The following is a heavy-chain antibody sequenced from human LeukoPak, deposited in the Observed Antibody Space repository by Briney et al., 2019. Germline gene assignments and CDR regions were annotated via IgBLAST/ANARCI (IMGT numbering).Heavy chain of an antibody. CDR1: GFTVSSNY. CDR3: ARGNFRRDGYNFDY. V-gene: IGHV3-66*01. J-gene: IGHJ4*02. CDR2: IYSGGST. D-gene: IGHD5-24*01. Sequence: SGGSLRLSCAASGFTVSSNYMSWVRQAPGKGLEWVSVIYSGGSTYYADSVKGRFTISRDNSKNTLYLQMNSLRAEDTAVFYCARGNFRRDGYNFDYWGQGTLVTVSS.